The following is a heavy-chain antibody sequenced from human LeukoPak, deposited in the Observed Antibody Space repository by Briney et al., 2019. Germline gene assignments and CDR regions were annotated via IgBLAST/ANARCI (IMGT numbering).Heavy chain of an antibody. D-gene: IGHD1-26*01. Sequence: SETLSLTCTVSGGSISSYYWSWIRQPAGKGLEWIGRIYTSGSTNYNPSLKSRVIMSVDTSKNQFSLKLSSVTAADTAVYYCARGRPYSGSLRYYFDYWGQGTLVTVSS. CDR3: ARGRPYSGSLRYYFDY. V-gene: IGHV4-4*07. CDR1: GGSISSYY. J-gene: IGHJ4*02. CDR2: IYTSGST.